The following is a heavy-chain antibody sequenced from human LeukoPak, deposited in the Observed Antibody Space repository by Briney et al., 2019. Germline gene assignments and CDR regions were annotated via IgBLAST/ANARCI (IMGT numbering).Heavy chain of an antibody. Sequence: GGSLRLSCAASGFTFGNYNFIWVRQAPGKGPEWVSYISSSSSAIHYADSVKGRFTISRDNAKNSLYLQMNSLRAEDTAVYYCAKGGSSWSRFDYWGQGTLVTVSS. CDR3: AKGGSSWSRFDY. CDR2: ISSSSSAI. CDR1: GFTFGNYN. V-gene: IGHV3-48*01. D-gene: IGHD6-13*01. J-gene: IGHJ4*02.